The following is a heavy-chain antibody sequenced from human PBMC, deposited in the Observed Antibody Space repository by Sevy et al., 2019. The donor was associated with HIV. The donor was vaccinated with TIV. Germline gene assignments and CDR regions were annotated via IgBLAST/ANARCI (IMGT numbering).Heavy chain of an antibody. J-gene: IGHJ4*02. Sequence: SETLSLTCTVSGGSIRSSSYYWGWNRQSPGKGLEWIGTVYYSGTTYYNSSLMSRVTISVDTSKNQFSLKLSSVTAADTAVYYCARPGTVGSEIGGYYSKWGQGTLVTVSS. CDR2: VYYSGTT. CDR3: ARPGTVGSEIGGYYSK. D-gene: IGHD3-3*01. CDR1: GGSIRSSSYY. V-gene: IGHV4-39*01.